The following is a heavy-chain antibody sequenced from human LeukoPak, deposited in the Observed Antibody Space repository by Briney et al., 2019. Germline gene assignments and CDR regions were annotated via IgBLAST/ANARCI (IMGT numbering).Heavy chain of an antibody. CDR3: ARDRGGSYY. CDR2: IYYSGST. J-gene: IGHJ4*02. V-gene: IGHV4-59*01. Sequence: SETLSLTCTVSGGSISSYYWSWLRQPPGEGLEWIGYIYYSGSTNYNPSLKSRVTISADTSKNQFSLKLSSVTAADTAVYYCARDRGGSYYWGQGTLVTVSS. D-gene: IGHD1-26*01. CDR1: GGSISSYY.